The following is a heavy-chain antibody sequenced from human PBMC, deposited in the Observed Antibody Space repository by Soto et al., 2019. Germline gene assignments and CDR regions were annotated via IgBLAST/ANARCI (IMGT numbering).Heavy chain of an antibody. CDR2: IDHRGNT. CDR1: GGSFSGLS. J-gene: IGHJ4*02. V-gene: IGHV4-34*01. CDR3: ARSRKSGDNSLGLDY. Sequence: SETLSLTCAVYGGSFSGLSWNWIRHSPGKTLEWIGEIDHRGNTNYNPSLRRRVTLSVDASKNQFSLNVRSVTAADAANYYCARSRKSGDNSLGLDYGARGTQVTVSS. D-gene: IGHD1-1*01.